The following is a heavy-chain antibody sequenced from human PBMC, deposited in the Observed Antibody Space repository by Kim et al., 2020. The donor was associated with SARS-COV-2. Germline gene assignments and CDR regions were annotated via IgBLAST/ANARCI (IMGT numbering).Heavy chain of an antibody. J-gene: IGHJ6*03. D-gene: IGHD3-10*01. V-gene: IGHV3-30*02. CDR3: AKDTYGMAMDV. Sequence: NYYAGSVKGRFTISRDNSKTTLYLQMNSLRAEDTAVYYCAKDTYGMAMDVWGKGTTVTVSS.